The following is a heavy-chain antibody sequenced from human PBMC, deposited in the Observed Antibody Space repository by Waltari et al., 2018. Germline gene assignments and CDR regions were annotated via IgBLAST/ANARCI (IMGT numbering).Heavy chain of an antibody. V-gene: IGHV3-23*04. CDR3: AKDLGGFSGSHWYFDL. CDR2: YSGSDGGT. CDR1: GFTFRRYA. D-gene: IGHD5-12*01. Sequence: EVQLVESGGGLVQPGGSLRLSCAASGFTFRRYAMSWVRQAPGRGCEWVASYSGSDGGTNYADAAKGRFTSSRDNVKNTLFLQMNSLRADDAAVYYCAKDLGGFSGSHWYFDLWGRGTLVTVSS. J-gene: IGHJ2*01.